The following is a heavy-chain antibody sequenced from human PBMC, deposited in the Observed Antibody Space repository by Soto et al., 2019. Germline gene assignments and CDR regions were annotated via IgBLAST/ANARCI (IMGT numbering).Heavy chain of an antibody. CDR3: ARDRVCSSTSCYEAWFDP. CDR2: IIAYNGNT. J-gene: IGHJ5*02. V-gene: IGHV1-18*01. D-gene: IGHD2-2*01. CDR1: GYTFTSYG. Sequence: QVQLAQSGAEVKKPGASVKVSCKASGYTFTSYGISWVRQAPGQGLEWMGWIIAYNGNTNYAQKLQGRVTMTTDTSTSTAYMELRSLRSDDTAVYYCARDRVCSSTSCYEAWFDPWGQGTLVTVSS.